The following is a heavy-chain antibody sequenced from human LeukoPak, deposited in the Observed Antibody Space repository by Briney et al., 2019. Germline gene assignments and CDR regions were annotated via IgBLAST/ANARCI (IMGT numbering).Heavy chain of an antibody. CDR2: INSDGSST. J-gene: IGHJ6*02. CDR3: ARDFGRYCSSTSCYTGRYYYYGMDV. D-gene: IGHD2-2*02. V-gene: IGHV3-74*01. Sequence: GGSLRLSCAASGFTFSSYWMHWVRQAPGKGLVWVSRINSDGSSTSYADSVKGRFTISRDNAKNTLYLQMNSLRAEDTAVYYCARDFGRYCSSTSCYTGRYYYYGMDVWGQGTTVTVSS. CDR1: GFTFSSYW.